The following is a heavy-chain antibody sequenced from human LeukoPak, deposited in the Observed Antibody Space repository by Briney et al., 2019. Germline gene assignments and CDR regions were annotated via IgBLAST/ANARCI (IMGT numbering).Heavy chain of an antibody. CDR3: ARLQLIVITFDY. Sequence: PSETLSLTCAVYGGSFSGYYWSWIRQPPGKGLEWIGSIYYSGSTYYNPSLKSRVTISVDTSKNQFSLKLSSVTAADTAVYYCARLQLIVITFDYWGQGTLVTVSS. J-gene: IGHJ4*02. CDR2: IYYSGST. D-gene: IGHD3-16*02. V-gene: IGHV4-34*01. CDR1: GGSFSGYY.